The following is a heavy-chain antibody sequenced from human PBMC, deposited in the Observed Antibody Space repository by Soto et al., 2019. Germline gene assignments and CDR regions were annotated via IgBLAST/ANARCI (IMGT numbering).Heavy chain of an antibody. J-gene: IGHJ6*02. CDR2: ISYDGNNK. CDR3: ARDHGMFLSYYYYGMDV. V-gene: IGHV3-30-3*01. CDR1: GFTFSRFS. D-gene: IGHD3-10*02. Sequence: GGSLRLSFAASGFTFSRFSMHWVRQAPGKGLAWVAVISYDGNNKHFAESVKGRFSISRDDSKNTVYLEMNNLRGDDSAVYYCARDHGMFLSYYYYGMDVWGQGTTVTVS.